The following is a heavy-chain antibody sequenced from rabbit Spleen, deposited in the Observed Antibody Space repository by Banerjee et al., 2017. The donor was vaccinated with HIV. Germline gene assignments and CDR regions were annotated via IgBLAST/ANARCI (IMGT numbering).Heavy chain of an antibody. CDR3: ARDAGSYDYIDVYFNL. Sequence: QEHLVESGGGLVTLGGSLKLSCKVSGIDFSTYGISWVRQAPGKGLEWIGCIYTGNGKTYYASWAKGRFTISKSSSTTVTLQMTSLTAADTATYFCARDAGSYDYIDVYFNLWGQGTLVTVS. D-gene: IGHD8-1*01. CDR1: GIDFSTYG. V-gene: IGHV1S45*01. CDR2: IYTGNGKT. J-gene: IGHJ4*01.